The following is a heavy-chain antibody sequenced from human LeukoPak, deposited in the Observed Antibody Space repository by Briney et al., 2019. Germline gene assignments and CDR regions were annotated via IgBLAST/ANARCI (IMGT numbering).Heavy chain of an antibody. D-gene: IGHD5/OR15-5a*01. CDR2: INSDGSST. V-gene: IGHV3-74*01. J-gene: IGHJ6*03. CDR3: ARDLYEVSYYYYYMDV. CDR1: GFTFSSYW. Sequence: GGSLRLSCAASGFTFSSYWMHWVRQAPGKGLVWVSRINSDGSSTSYADSVKGRFTISRDNAKNTLYLQMNSLRAEDTAVYYCARDLYEVSYYYYYMDVRGKGTTVTVSS.